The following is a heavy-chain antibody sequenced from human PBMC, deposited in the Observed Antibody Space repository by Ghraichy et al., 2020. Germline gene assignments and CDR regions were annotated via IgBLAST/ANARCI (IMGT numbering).Heavy chain of an antibody. CDR2: IYYSGST. Sequence: SETLSLTCTVSGGSISSYYWSWIRQHPGKGLEWIGYIYYSGSTNYNPSLKSRVTISVDTSKNQFSLKLSSVTAADTAVYYCARHPRVVAKQTYAFDIWGQVTMVTVSS. CDR3: ARHPRVVAKQTYAFDI. CDR1: GGSISSYY. V-gene: IGHV4-59*08. D-gene: IGHD2-15*01. J-gene: IGHJ3*02.